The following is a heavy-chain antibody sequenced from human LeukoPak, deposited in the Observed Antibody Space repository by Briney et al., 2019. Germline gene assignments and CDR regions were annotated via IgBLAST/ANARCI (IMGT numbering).Heavy chain of an antibody. J-gene: IGHJ4*02. D-gene: IGHD5-18*01. V-gene: IGHV3-23*01. CDR3: ARRGHGYGSPFDY. CDR1: GFTFSNYA. CDR2: ISGSGGST. Sequence: GGSLRLSCAASGFTFSNYAMSWVRQAPGKGLEWVSVISGSGGSTFYADSVKGRFTISRDNSKNTLDLQMSSLRAEDTAVYYCARRGHGYGSPFDYWGQGTLVTVSS.